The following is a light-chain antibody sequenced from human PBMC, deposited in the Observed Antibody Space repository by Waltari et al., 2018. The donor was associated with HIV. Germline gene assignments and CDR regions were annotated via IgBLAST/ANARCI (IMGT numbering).Light chain of an antibody. CDR3: QSYDNNLSVWM. CDR1: SSNIGAGHD. Sequence: QSVLTQPPSISGAPGQRVPIPCTGSSSNIGAGHDVPWYQQLPGKAPKLLIYDSRDRPSGVRDRFSGSKSGTSASLAITGLQAEDEADYYCQSYDNNLSVWMFGGGTKLTVL. J-gene: IGLJ3*02. V-gene: IGLV1-40*01. CDR2: DSR.